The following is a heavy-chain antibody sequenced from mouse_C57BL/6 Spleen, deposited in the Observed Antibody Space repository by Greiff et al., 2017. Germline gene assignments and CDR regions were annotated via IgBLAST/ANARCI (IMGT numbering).Heavy chain of an antibody. CDR2: ISSGSSTI. Sequence: EVQLVESGGGLVKPGGSLKLSCAASGFTFSDYGMHWVRQAPEKGLEWVAYISSGSSTIYYADTVKGRFTISRDNAKNTLFLQMTSLRSEDTAMYYCASKVDGYYDYAMDDWGQGTSVTVAS. CDR3: ASKVDGYYDYAMDD. CDR1: GFTFSDYG. V-gene: IGHV5-17*01. J-gene: IGHJ4*01. D-gene: IGHD2-3*01.